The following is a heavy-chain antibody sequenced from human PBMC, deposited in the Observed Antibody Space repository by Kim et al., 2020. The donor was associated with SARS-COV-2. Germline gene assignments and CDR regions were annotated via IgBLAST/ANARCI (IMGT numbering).Heavy chain of an antibody. CDR2: LDPDSGNT. CDR3: ARALGLRFDP. CDR1: GYTFTSFD. Sequence: ASVKVSCTASGYTFTSFDINWVRQAPGQGLEGMGWLDPDSGNTGYAQNFQGRVTMTRNTSSSTVYLELSSVKYDDTAVYFCARALGLRFDPWGQGTLVIVSS. V-gene: IGHV1-8*02. J-gene: IGHJ5*02. D-gene: IGHD2-8*01.